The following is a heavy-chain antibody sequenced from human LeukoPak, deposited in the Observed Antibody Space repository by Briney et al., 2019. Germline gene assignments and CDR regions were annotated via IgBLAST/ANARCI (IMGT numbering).Heavy chain of an antibody. D-gene: IGHD5-12*01. CDR3: ARRVSSSGFDAFDV. J-gene: IGHJ3*01. CDR2: IIPISGTA. Sequence: SVKVSCKASGGTFSSYAISWVRQAPGQGLEWMGGIIPISGTANYAQKFQGRVTITADESTSTAYMELSSLRSEDTAVYYCARRVSSSGFDAFDVWGQGTMVTVSS. V-gene: IGHV1-69*01. CDR1: GGTFSSYA.